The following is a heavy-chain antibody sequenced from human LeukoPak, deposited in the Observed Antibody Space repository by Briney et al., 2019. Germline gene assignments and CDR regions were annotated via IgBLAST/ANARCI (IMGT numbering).Heavy chain of an antibody. D-gene: IGHD4-11*01. CDR1: GGSFSGYY. CDR2: INHSGST. Sequence: PSETLSLTCAVYGGSFSGYYWSWIRQPPGKGLEWIGEINHSGSTNYNPSLKSRVTISVDTSKNQFSLKLSSVTAADTAVYYCAGGRSYSNYRIGGFDPWGQGTLVTVSS. CDR3: AGGRSYSNYRIGGFDP. J-gene: IGHJ5*02. V-gene: IGHV4-34*01.